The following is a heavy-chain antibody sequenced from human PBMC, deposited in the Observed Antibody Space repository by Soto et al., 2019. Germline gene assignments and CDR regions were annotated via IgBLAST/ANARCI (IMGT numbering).Heavy chain of an antibody. CDR1: GFSFSHNY. Sequence: GGSLRLSCAASGFSFSHNYMNWIRQVPGKGLEWLSYISGSSSDTNYADSVRGRFTISRDNAKNSLYLQMNSLRVEDTGVYYCVKEARLADVWGQGTTVTVSS. CDR3: VKEARLADV. CDR2: ISGSSSDT. V-gene: IGHV3-11*06. D-gene: IGHD6-25*01. J-gene: IGHJ6*02.